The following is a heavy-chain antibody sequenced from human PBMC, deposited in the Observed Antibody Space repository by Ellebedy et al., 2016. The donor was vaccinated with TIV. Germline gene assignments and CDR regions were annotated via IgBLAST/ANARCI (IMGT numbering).Heavy chain of an antibody. CDR3: ARGPFYSDSAGSHYYAFDV. Sequence: SETLSLTCTLSGGSVSNDNYYWSWIRQPPGKGLEWIGYIYYMGNTNYNPSLKSRVTISVDTSKNQFSLKLSSVTAADTAVYYCARGPFYSDSAGSHYYAFDVWGQGTMVTVSP. CDR1: GGSVSNDNYY. CDR2: IYYMGNT. D-gene: IGHD3-22*01. J-gene: IGHJ3*01. V-gene: IGHV4-61*01.